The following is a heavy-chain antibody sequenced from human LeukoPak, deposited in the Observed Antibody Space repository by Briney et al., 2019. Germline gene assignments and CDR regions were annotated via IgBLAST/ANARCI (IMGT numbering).Heavy chain of an antibody. D-gene: IGHD2-15*01. CDR2: VSGGGGST. V-gene: IGHV3-23*01. CDR1: GFTFSNYV. J-gene: IGHJ3*02. CDR3: AKGMIYCSGGTCYFGTFDI. Sequence: GGSLRLSCAASGFTFSNYVMSWVRQAPGKGLGWVSGVSGGGGSTYYADSVKGRFTISRDNSKNTLYLQMKSLRAEDTAVYYCAKGMIYCSGGTCYFGTFDIWGQGTMVTVSS.